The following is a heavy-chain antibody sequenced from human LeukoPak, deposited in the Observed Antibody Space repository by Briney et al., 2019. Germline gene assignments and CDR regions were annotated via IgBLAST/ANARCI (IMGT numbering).Heavy chain of an antibody. V-gene: IGHV3-74*03. CDR2: INSDGSII. Sequence: GGSLRLSCAASGFTFGSYWFYWVRQVPGKGLLWVSRINSDGSIITYADSVKGRFTISRDNAKNTLYLQMNSLRAEDTAVYYCARGAYYYDSSGYYPPPNWFDPWGQGTLVTVSS. D-gene: IGHD3-22*01. J-gene: IGHJ5*02. CDR1: GFTFGSYW. CDR3: ARGAYYYDSSGYYPPPNWFDP.